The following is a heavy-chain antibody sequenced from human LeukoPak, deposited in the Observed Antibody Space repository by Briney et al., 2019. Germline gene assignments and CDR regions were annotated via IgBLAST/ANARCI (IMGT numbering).Heavy chain of an antibody. CDR2: INHSGST. CDR3: ARELRSYYYGPGSHSKANFDY. D-gene: IGHD3-10*01. Sequence: PSETLSLTCAVYGGSFSGYYWSWIRQPPGKGLEWIGEINHSGSTNYNPSLKSRVTISVDTSKNQFSLKLSSVTAADTAVYYCARELRSYYYGPGSHSKANFDYWGQGTLVTVSS. CDR1: GGSFSGYY. V-gene: IGHV4-34*01. J-gene: IGHJ4*02.